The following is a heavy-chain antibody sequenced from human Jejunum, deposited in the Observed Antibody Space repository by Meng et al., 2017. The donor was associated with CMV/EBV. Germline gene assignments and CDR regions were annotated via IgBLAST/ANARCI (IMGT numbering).Heavy chain of an antibody. J-gene: IGHJ5*02. V-gene: IGHV3-21*01. D-gene: IGHD2-2*01. Sequence: EVQLVESGGGLVNPGGSLRLSCTASVLAFDTYSINWVRQAPGKGLEWVSSISRSSNQMYYADSVKGRFTISRDNGKDSLYLQMNSLRAEDTAVYYCARGRQSCNSISCHYNWFDPWGQGTLITGSS. CDR3: ARGRQSCNSISCHYNWFDP. CDR1: VLAFDTYS. CDR2: ISRSSNQM.